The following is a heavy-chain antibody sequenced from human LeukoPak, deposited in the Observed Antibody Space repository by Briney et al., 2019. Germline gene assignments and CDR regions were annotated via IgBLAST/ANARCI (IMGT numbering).Heavy chain of an antibody. J-gene: IGHJ3*02. CDR1: GFSFNDAW. CDR2: IKHDGSEK. D-gene: IGHD3-10*01. V-gene: IGHV3-7*03. CDR3: ARGSSSAFDI. Sequence: GGSLRLSCAASGFSFNDAWMNWVRQAPGKGLEWVANIKHDGSEKYYVDSVKGQFTISRDNAKNSLYLQMNSLGAEDTAVYYCARGSSSAFDIWGQGTMVTVSS.